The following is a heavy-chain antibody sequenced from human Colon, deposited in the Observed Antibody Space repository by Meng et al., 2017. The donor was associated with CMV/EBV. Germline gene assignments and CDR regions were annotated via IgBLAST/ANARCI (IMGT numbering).Heavy chain of an antibody. Sequence: GGSLRLSCAASGFTFTNHAMTWVRQAPGKGLEWVGRIKSETDGGTTDYAAPVKGRFTISRDDSKTTLYVQMNSLRTEDTAVYYCTTELGVGNSQESYWGQGTLVTVSS. V-gene: IGHV3-15*01. CDR1: GFTFTNHA. CDR3: TTELGVGNSQESY. J-gene: IGHJ4*02. CDR2: IKSETDGGTT. D-gene: IGHD1-7*01.